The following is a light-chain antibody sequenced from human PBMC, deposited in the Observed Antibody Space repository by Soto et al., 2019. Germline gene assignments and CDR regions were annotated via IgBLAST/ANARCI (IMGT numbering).Light chain of an antibody. CDR2: GAS. Sequence: EIVLTQSPGTLSLSPGERATLSCRASQSVTNNYLAWFQQKPGQAPRLLISGASSRATGISDRFSGSGSGTDFTLIISRLEPEDFAVYSCQQYGSSPYTFGQGTKLEIK. CDR3: QQYGSSPYT. V-gene: IGKV3-20*01. CDR1: QSVTNNY. J-gene: IGKJ2*01.